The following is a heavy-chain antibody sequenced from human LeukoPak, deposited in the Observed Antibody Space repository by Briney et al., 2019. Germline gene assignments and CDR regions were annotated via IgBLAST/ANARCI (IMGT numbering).Heavy chain of an antibody. CDR1: GGSFSGYY. J-gene: IGHJ4*02. D-gene: IGHD6-19*01. V-gene: IGHV4-34*01. CDR2: INHSGST. Sequence: SETLSLTCAVYGGSFSGYYWSWIRQPPGKGLEWIGEINHSGSTNYNPSLKSRVTISVDTTKNQFSLKLSSVTAADTAVYYCARGFSCWYHNSNDYWGQGTLVTVSS. CDR3: ARGFSCWYHNSNDY.